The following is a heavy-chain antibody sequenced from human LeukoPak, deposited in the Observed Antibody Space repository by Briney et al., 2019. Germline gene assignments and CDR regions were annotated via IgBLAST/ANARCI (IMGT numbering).Heavy chain of an antibody. D-gene: IGHD3-22*01. J-gene: IGHJ3*02. CDR2: ISGSGGST. Sequence: GGSLRLSCAASGSTFSSYAMSWVRQAPGKGLEWVSAISGSGGSTYYADSVKGRFTISRDNSKNTLYLQMNSLRAEDTAVYYCASVYYYDSSGYSGAFDIWGQGTMVTVSS. CDR3: ASVYYYDSSGYSGAFDI. V-gene: IGHV3-23*01. CDR1: GSTFSSYA.